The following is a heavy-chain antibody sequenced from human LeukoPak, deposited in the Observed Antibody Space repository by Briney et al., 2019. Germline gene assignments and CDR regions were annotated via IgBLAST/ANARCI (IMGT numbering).Heavy chain of an antibody. CDR3: ARDLYSSGWPFDY. CDR1: GFTFSSYE. CDR2: ISTSGSTI. Sequence: PGGSLRLSCAASGFTFSSYEMNWVRQAPGKGLDWVSYISTSGSTIYYADSVKGRFTISKDNSKNTLYLQMNSLRAEDTAVYYCARDLYSSGWPFDYWGQGTLVTVSS. J-gene: IGHJ4*02. V-gene: IGHV3-48*03. D-gene: IGHD6-19*01.